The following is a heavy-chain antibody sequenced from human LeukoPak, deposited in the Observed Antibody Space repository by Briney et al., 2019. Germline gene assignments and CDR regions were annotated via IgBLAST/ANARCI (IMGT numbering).Heavy chain of an antibody. J-gene: IGHJ4*02. D-gene: IGHD5-24*01. CDR1: GGSVSSSSYY. V-gene: IGHV4-61*01. CDR3: ARDQRDGYLGFYFDY. CDR2: IYYSGST. Sequence: SETLSLTCTVSGGSVSSSSYYWSWIRQPPGKGLEWIGYIYYSGSTNYNPSLKSRVTISIDTSKNQFSLKLSSVTAADTAVYYCARDQRDGYLGFYFDYWGREPWSPSPQ.